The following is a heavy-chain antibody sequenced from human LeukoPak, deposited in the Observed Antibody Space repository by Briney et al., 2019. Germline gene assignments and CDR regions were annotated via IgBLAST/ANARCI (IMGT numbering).Heavy chain of an antibody. J-gene: IGHJ6*03. Sequence: GGSLRLSCAASGFTFSNYAMTWVRQAPGKGLEWVSAISGSGGYTYYADSVKGRFTISRDNSKNTLYLQMNSLRAEDTAVYYCAKLHPPLESSNSWTNYYYYYYMDVWGKGTTVTVSS. CDR1: GFTFSNYA. D-gene: IGHD6-13*01. V-gene: IGHV3-23*01. CDR2: ISGSGGYT. CDR3: AKLHPPLESSNSWTNYYYYYYMDV.